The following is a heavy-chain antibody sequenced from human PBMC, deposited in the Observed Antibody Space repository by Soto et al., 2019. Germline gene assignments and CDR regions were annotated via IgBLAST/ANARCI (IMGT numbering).Heavy chain of an antibody. J-gene: IGHJ6*02. CDR2: IIPIFGTA. V-gene: IGHV1-69*12. Sequence: QVQLVQSGAEVKKPGSSVKVSCKASGGTFSSYAISWVRQAPGQGLEWMGGIIPIFGTANYAQKFQGRVTITEDESTRTAYMELSSLRSEATALYYCATIWFGESYYYYGMDVGGQGTTVTVSS. D-gene: IGHD3-10*01. CDR3: ATIWFGESYYYYGMDV. CDR1: GGTFSSYA.